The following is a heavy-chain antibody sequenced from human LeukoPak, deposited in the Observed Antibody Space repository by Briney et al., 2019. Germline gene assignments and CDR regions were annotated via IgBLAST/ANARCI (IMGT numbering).Heavy chain of an antibody. D-gene: IGHD3-9*01. CDR2: INNDGRST. CDR1: GFTFSFYW. CDR3: ARGPETDMSDTFDI. V-gene: IGHV3-74*01. Sequence: GGSLRLSCASSGFTFSFYWMHWVRHAPGKGLVWVSRINNDGRSTSYAGSVKGRFTISRDNAKNTLYLQMNSLRAEDTAVYYCARGPETDMSDTFDIWGQGTMVTVSS. J-gene: IGHJ3*02.